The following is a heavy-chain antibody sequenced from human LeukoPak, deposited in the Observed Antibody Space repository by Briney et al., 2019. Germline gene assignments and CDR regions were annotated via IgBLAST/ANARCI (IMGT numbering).Heavy chain of an antibody. V-gene: IGHV3-7*01. CDR3: VRGGDNYGYVLLL. CDR1: GFTFSSYW. D-gene: IGHD5-18*01. Sequence: PGGSLRLSCAASGFTFSSYWMSWVRQAPGKGLEWVANIKQAGSEKYYVDSVKGRFTISRDNTRDSLYLQMNSLRAEDTAVYYCVRGGDNYGYVLLLWGQGTLVTVSS. J-gene: IGHJ4*02. CDR2: IKQAGSEK.